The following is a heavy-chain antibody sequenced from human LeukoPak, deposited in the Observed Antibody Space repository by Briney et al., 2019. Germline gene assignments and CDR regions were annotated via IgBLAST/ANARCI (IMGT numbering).Heavy chain of an antibody. Sequence: SETLSLTCSVSGDSVSSGHSYWSWIRQPPGKGLEWIGEINHSGSTNYNPSLKSRVTTSVDPSKNQVSLKVTSVTAADTAVYYCARVNYHDSGGSYWWFDPWGQGTLVTVSS. V-gene: IGHV4-39*07. J-gene: IGHJ5*02. CDR2: INHSGST. D-gene: IGHD3-22*01. CDR3: ARVNYHDSGGSYWWFDP. CDR1: GDSVSSGHSY.